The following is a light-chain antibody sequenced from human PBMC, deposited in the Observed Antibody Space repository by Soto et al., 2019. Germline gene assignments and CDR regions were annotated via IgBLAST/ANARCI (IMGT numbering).Light chain of an antibody. V-gene: IGKV3-11*01. CDR3: QQRSNWLT. Sequence: EIVLTQSPATLSLSPGERATLSCRASQSVSSYLAWYQQKPGQAPRLLIYDASNRATGIPARFSGSGSGSVFSLTISSLVPEDFAVYYCQQRSNWLTFGGGTKVDIK. CDR1: QSVSSY. CDR2: DAS. J-gene: IGKJ4*01.